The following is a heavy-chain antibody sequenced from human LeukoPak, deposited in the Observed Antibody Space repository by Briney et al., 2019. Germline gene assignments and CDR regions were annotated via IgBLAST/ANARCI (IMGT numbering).Heavy chain of an antibody. Sequence: GESLKISCKGSGYSFTSYWIGWVRQMPGKGLEWMGIIYPGDSDTRYSPSFQGQVTISADKSISTAYLQWSSLKASDTAMYYCARLKQSHDILTGYDYWGQGTLVTVSS. J-gene: IGHJ4*02. CDR2: IYPGDSDT. CDR3: ARLKQSHDILTGYDY. D-gene: IGHD3-9*01. CDR1: GYSFTSYW. V-gene: IGHV5-51*01.